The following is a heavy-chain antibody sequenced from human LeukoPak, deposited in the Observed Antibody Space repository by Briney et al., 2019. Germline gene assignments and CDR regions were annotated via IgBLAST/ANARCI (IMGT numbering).Heavy chain of an antibody. CDR1: GGPISNYH. CDR3: ARRDISSGWSFDY. D-gene: IGHD6-19*01. V-gene: IGHV4-4*07. J-gene: IGHJ4*02. Sequence: SETLSLTCTVSGGPISNYHWSWIRQPAGKGLEWIGQIHTSGSTNYNPPLKSRVTMSIDTTEDQVSLTIRSVTAADTAFYYCARRDISSGWSFDYWGQGTLVTVSS. CDR2: IHTSGST.